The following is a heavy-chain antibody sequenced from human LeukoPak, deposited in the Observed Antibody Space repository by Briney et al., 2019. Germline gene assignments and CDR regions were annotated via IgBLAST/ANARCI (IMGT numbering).Heavy chain of an antibody. CDR3: AREGCTNGVCYLYYYYYMDV. V-gene: IGHV4-61*02. J-gene: IGHJ6*03. CDR2: IFSTGST. CDR1: GGSIGSGSYY. D-gene: IGHD2-8*01. Sequence: SETLSLTCEVSGGSIGSGSYYWGWIRQPAGKALEWIGRIFSTGSTNYNPSLKSRVTISVDTSKNQFSLKLSSVTAADTAVYYCAREGCTNGVCYLYYYYYMDVWGKGTTVTVSS.